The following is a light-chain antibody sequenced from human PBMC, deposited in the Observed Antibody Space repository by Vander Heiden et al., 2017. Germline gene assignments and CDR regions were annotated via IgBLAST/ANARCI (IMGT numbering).Light chain of an antibody. CDR3: QSYDSSLSVVV. J-gene: IGLJ2*01. Sequence: QSVLTHPPSVSESPGQLVTISCTWSSSNIGPGSNVHWYQSLPGTGPKLISEGNIKRPSGVPDRFSGSKDGTSAALAITGLQAEDEADYDCQSYDSSLSVVVFGGGTKLTVL. CDR1: SSNIGPGSN. CDR2: GNI. V-gene: IGLV1-40*01.